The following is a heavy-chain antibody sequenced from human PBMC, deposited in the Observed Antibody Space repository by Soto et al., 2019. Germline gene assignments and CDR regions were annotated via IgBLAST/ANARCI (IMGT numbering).Heavy chain of an antibody. CDR1: GGSISSYY. J-gene: IGHJ3*02. D-gene: IGHD3-3*01. Sequence: PSETLSLTCTVSGGSISSYYWSWIRQPPGKGLEWIGYIYYSGSTNYNPSLKSRITISVDTSKNQFSLKLSSVTAADTAVYYFARHMSFNDFWSGYNTDAFDIWGQGTMVTVSS. CDR3: ARHMSFNDFWSGYNTDAFDI. CDR2: IYYSGST. V-gene: IGHV4-59*08.